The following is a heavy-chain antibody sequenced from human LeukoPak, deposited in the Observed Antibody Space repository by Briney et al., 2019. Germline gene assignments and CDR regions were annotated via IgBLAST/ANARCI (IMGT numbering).Heavy chain of an antibody. Sequence: PSETLSFTCTASGGSITSSHWSCVRQPPGKGLEWIGYTYYSGSTNYNPSLKSRVTISVDTSKNQFSLKLSSVTAADTAVYYCARGESSDWYFDNWGQGTLVTVSS. V-gene: IGHV4-59*01. D-gene: IGHD6-19*01. CDR3: ARGESSDWYFDN. CDR2: TYYSGST. J-gene: IGHJ4*02. CDR1: GGSITSSH.